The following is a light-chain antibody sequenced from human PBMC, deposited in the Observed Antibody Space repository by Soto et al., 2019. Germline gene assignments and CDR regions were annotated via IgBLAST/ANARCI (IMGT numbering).Light chain of an antibody. CDR2: GAS. CDR1: QSVSRSC. J-gene: IGKJ2*01. CDR3: QQYGSSLYT. Sequence: ENGLRQSPGTVSLSPGERGTLSCRASQSVSRSCLAWYQQQPGQAPRLLIYGASSRATGIPDRFSGSGSGTDFTLTISRLEPEDFAVYYCQQYGSSLYTFGQGTNLEIK. V-gene: IGKV3-20*01.